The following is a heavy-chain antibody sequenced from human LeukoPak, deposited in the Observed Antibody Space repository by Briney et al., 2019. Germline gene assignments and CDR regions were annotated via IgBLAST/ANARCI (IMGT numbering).Heavy chain of an antibody. V-gene: IGHV3-23*01. CDR1: GFTFSSYA. D-gene: IGHD1-26*01. Sequence: GGSLRLSCAASGFTFSSYAMSWVRQAPGKGLEWVSAISGSGGSTYYADSVKGRFTISRDNSKNSLYLQMSSLRAEDTAMYYCARDVAGGSYSPDYWGQGTLVTVSS. CDR3: ARDVAGGSYSPDY. CDR2: ISGSGGST. J-gene: IGHJ4*02.